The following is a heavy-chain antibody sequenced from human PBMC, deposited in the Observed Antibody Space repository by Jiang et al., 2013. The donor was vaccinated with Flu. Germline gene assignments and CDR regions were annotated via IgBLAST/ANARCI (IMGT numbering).Heavy chain of an antibody. CDR2: INTNTGNP. CDR3: ASDQKGAVSGCYGIDV. CDR1: GYTFTKYA. V-gene: IGHV7-4-1*02. Sequence: ELKKPGASVKVSCKASGYTFTKYAMNWVRQAPGQGLEWMGWINTNTGNPTYAQGFTGRFVFSLDTSVSTAYLQISSLKTEDTAVYYCASDQKGAVSGCYGIDVWGQGTTVTVSS. J-gene: IGHJ6*02. D-gene: IGHD5/OR15-5a*01.